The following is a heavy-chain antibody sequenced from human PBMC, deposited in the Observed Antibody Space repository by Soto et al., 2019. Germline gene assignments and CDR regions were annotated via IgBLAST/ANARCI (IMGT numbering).Heavy chain of an antibody. V-gene: IGHV3-7*02. CDR2: IKQDGSEK. CDR3: AKTVIRNNRNPGAFDI. D-gene: IGHD3-10*01. J-gene: IGHJ3*02. Sequence: GGSLRLSCAASGFTFSSYWMSWVRQAPGKGLEWVANIKQDGSEKYYADSVKGRFTISRDNSKNTLYLQMNSLRAEDTAVYYCAKTVIRNNRNPGAFDIWGQGTMVTVSS. CDR1: GFTFSSYW.